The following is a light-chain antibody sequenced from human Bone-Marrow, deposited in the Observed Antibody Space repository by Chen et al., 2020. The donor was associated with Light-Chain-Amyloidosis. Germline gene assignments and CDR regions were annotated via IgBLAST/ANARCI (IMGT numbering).Light chain of an antibody. CDR1: DLPTKY. J-gene: IGLJ2*01. CDR2: RDT. Sequence: YELTQPPAVSVSPGQTARLTCSGDDLPTKYAYWYQQKPGHAPVLVIHRDTERPSGISERFSGSSSGTTATLTISGVQAEDEADYHCQSADSSGTYEVIFGGGTKLTVL. CDR3: QSADSSGTYEVI. V-gene: IGLV3-25*03.